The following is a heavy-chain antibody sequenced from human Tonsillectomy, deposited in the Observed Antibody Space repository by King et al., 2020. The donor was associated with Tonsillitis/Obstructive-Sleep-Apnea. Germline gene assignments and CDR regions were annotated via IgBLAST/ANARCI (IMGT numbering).Heavy chain of an antibody. Sequence: VQLVESGGGVVQPGRSLRLSCAASGFTFSSYAMHWVRQAPGKGLEWVAVISYDGSNKYYADSVKGRFTISRDNSKITLYLQMNSLRAEDTAVYYCASPFPLDTAMVIGVAFDIWGQGTMVTVSS. CDR2: ISYDGSNK. D-gene: IGHD5-18*01. J-gene: IGHJ3*02. V-gene: IGHV3-30*01. CDR3: ASPFPLDTAMVIGVAFDI. CDR1: GFTFSSYA.